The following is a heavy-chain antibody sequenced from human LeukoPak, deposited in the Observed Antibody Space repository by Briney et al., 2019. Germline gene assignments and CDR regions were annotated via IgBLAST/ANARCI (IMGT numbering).Heavy chain of an antibody. D-gene: IGHD6-19*01. J-gene: IGHJ6*03. CDR1: GFAFSSFA. CDR3: TKELHVAVAVADYYYFYMDV. V-gene: IGHV3-23*01. Sequence: GGSLRLSCAASGFAFSSFAMGWVRQSPGKGLEWLSTINGGGNTTFYADSVQGRFTISRDNSKNTLYLHMDSLRPDDTAIYYCTKELHVAVAVADYYYFYMDVWGRGTVVTVSS. CDR2: INGGGNTT.